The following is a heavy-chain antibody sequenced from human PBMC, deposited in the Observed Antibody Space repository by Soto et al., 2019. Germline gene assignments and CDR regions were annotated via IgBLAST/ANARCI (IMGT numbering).Heavy chain of an antibody. J-gene: IGHJ3*02. CDR2: ISWNSGSI. Sequence: GGSLRLSCAASGFTFDDYAIHWVRQAPGKGLEWVSGISWNSGSIGYADSVKGRFTISRDNAKNSLYLQMNSLRAEDTALYYCAKTVGDFWSGPQNRDDAFDIWGQGTMVTVSS. CDR1: GFTFDDYA. D-gene: IGHD3-3*01. V-gene: IGHV3-9*01. CDR3: AKTVGDFWSGPQNRDDAFDI.